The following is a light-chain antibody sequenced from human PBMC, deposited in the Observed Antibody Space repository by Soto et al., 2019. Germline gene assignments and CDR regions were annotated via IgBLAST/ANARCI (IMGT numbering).Light chain of an antibody. CDR1: QGISSY. CDR3: QQYYSYPRT. J-gene: IGKJ1*01. V-gene: IGKV1-8*01. CDR2: AAS. Sequence: AIRMTQSPSSFSASTGDRVTITCRASQGISSYLAWYQQKPGKAPKLLLYAASTLQRGVPPTFSGSGSGPELTRTISCLQSEDFATYDCQQYYSYPRTFGQGTKVEIK.